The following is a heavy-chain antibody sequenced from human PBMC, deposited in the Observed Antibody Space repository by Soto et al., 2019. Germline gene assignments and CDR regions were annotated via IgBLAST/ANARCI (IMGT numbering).Heavy chain of an antibody. CDR2: INWNAGST. CDR1: GFTFRDFA. J-gene: IGHJ4*02. V-gene: IGHV3-20*04. CDR3: ARGAYVSSSIWYYDY. D-gene: IGHD6-13*01. Sequence: EVQLVESGGGVVRPGGSLRLSCAASGFTFRDFAMSWVRQAPGKGLEWVSGINWNAGSTYYADSVKGRFTISRDSAQNSMYLQAYRLRAEDTAFYYCARGAYVSSSIWYYDYWGQGTLVTVSP.